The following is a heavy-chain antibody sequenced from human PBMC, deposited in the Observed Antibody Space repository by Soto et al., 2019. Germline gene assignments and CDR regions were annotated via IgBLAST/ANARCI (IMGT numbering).Heavy chain of an antibody. V-gene: IGHV3-48*01. CDR1: GFTFSSYS. CDR3: VSLELLSY. Sequence: GGSLRLSCAASGFTFSSYSMNWVRQAPGKGLEWVSYISSSSSTINYADSVKGRFTISRDNAKNSLYLQMNSLRAEDTAVYYCVSLELLSYWGQGTLVTVSS. D-gene: IGHD1-7*01. J-gene: IGHJ4*02. CDR2: ISSSSSTI.